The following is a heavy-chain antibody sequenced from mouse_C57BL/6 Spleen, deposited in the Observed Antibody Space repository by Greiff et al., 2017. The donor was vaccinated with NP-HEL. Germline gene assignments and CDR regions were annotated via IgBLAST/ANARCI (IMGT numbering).Heavy chain of an antibody. J-gene: IGHJ3*01. D-gene: IGHD3-2*02. V-gene: IGHV1-55*01. CDR3: AREAAAQATSAY. CDR2: IYPGSGST. Sequence: QVQLQQPGAELVKPGASVKMSCKASGYTFTSYWITWVKQRPGQGLEWIGDIYPGSGSTNYNEKFKSKATLTVDTSSSTAYMQRSSRTAEDSAVYYCAREAAAQATSAYWGQGTLVTVSA. CDR1: GYTFTSYW.